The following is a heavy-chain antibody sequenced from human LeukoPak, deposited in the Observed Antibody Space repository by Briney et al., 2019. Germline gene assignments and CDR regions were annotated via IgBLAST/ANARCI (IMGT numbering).Heavy chain of an antibody. CDR3: ARAPRRGRELLPRY. J-gene: IGHJ4*02. CDR1: GYTFTGYY. D-gene: IGHD1-26*01. V-gene: IGHV1-2*02. Sequence: ASVKVSCKASGYTFTGYYMHWVRQAPGQGLEWMGWINPNSGGTNYAQKFQGRVTMTRDTSISTAYMELSRLRSDDTAVYYCARAPRRGRELLPRYWGQGTLVTVSS. CDR2: INPNSGGT.